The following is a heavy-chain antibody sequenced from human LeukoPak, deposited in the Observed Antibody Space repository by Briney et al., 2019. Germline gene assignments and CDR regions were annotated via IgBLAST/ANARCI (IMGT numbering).Heavy chain of an antibody. CDR1: GFTFSGSG. D-gene: IGHD1-1*01. Sequence: HPGGSLRLSCAASGFTFSGSGMHWVRQASGKGLEWVGRIRSKANSYATAYAASVKGRFTISRDDSKNTAYLQMNSLRAEDTAVYFCAKEYGYDYNYFYSMDVWGKGTTVTISS. CDR3: AKEYGYDYNYFYSMDV. CDR2: IRSKANSYAT. J-gene: IGHJ6*03. V-gene: IGHV3-73*01.